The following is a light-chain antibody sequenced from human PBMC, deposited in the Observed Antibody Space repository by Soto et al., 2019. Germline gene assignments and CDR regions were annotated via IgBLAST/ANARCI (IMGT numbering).Light chain of an antibody. Sequence: DIQMTQSPSTLSASVGDRVTITCRASQTIRTWLAWYQQKPGKAPKLLIFDASSLESGVPSRFSGSGSGTEFTLTISSLQPDDFATYYCQQYNSYSPLDTFGQGTKLEIK. V-gene: IGKV1-5*01. CDR2: DAS. CDR3: QQYNSYSPLDT. CDR1: QTIRTW. J-gene: IGKJ2*01.